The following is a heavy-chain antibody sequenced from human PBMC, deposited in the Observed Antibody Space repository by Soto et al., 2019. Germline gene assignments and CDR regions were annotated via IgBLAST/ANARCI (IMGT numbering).Heavy chain of an antibody. Sequence: PGGSLRLSCKVSGFTLSTSAMNWVRQAPGKGLEWVSYINSDGDVRHYADSVKGRFTVSRDNAKKLVYLQMNNVGAADTAVYFCSRRDVFDLWGQGATVTVSS. J-gene: IGHJ3*01. V-gene: IGHV3-48*01. CDR1: GFTLSTSA. CDR2: INSDGDVR. CDR3: SRRDVFDL. D-gene: IGHD2-2*01.